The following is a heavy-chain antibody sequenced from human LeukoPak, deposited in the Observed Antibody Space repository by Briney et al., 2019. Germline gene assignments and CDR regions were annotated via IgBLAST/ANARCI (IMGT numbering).Heavy chain of an antibody. D-gene: IGHD3-9*01. J-gene: IGHJ3*02. CDR3: ARAILRYFDWLLYPLDAFDI. CDR2: MNPNSGNT. V-gene: IGHV1-8*01. Sequence: ASVKVSCKASGYTFTSYDINWVRQATGQGLEWMGWMNPNSGNTGYAQKFQGRVTMTRDTSISTAYMELSSLRSEDTAVYYCARAILRYFDWLLYPLDAFDIWGQGTMVTVSS. CDR1: GYTFTSYD.